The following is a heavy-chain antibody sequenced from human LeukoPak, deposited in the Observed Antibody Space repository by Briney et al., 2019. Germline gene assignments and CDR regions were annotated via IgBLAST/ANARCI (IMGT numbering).Heavy chain of an antibody. Sequence: GASVKVSCKASGGTFGGYAISWVRQAPGQGLEWMGGIIPIFGTANYAQKFQGRVTITADESTSTAYMELSSLRSEDTAVYYCAGGLGYYGSSGYYYPMVDYWGQGTLVTVSS. V-gene: IGHV1-69*13. D-gene: IGHD3-22*01. CDR1: GGTFGGYA. CDR2: IIPIFGTA. J-gene: IGHJ4*02. CDR3: AGGLGYYGSSGYYYPMVDY.